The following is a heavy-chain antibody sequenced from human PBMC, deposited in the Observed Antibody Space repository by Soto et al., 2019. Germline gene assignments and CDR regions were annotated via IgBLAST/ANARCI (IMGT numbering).Heavy chain of an antibody. CDR1: GGSIIGSSHW. CDR2: VYHNGST. J-gene: IGHJ4*02. Sequence: QVQLQESGPGLVKPSGTLSLTCAVSGGSIIGSSHWRTWVRQSPGKGLEWLGEVYHNGSTNYNPSLKSRLTISIDESKNQFSLKLISMTAADTAVYFCARGPQFWGQGILVTVSS. V-gene: IGHV4-4*02. CDR3: ARGPQF.